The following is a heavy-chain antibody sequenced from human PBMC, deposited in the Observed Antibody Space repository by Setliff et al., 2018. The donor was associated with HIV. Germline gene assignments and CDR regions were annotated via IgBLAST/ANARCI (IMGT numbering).Heavy chain of an antibody. CDR3: ARDWSRDGYYFWGV. J-gene: IGHJ6*04. CDR2: INYRCNT. Sequence: SETLSLTCTVSGGSISNGYYYWSWIRQPPGKGLGWIGSINYRCNTYYNPSLTSRAAMSVDTSKNQFSLKLTSVTAADTAVYYCARDWSRDGYYFWGVWGKGTTVTVSS. D-gene: IGHD3-3*01. V-gene: IGHV4-39*07. CDR1: GGSISNGYYY.